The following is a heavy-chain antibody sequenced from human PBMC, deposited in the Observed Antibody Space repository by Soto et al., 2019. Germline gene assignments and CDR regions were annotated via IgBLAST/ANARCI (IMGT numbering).Heavy chain of an antibody. Sequence: SETLSLTCSVSGGSISGSYWSWIRQSPGKGLEWLGYVYYTGSTNYSPSLRSRVSISVDTSKNEFSLKLTSVSAADTAVYFCAREERKGIISWFDPWGQGTPVTVSS. D-gene: IGHD2-21*01. CDR1: GGSISGSY. CDR3: AREERKGIISWFDP. V-gene: IGHV4-59*08. CDR2: VYYTGST. J-gene: IGHJ5*02.